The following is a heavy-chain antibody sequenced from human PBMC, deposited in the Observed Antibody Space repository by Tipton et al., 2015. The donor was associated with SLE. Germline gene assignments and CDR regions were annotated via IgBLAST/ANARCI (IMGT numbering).Heavy chain of an antibody. J-gene: IGHJ4*02. CDR1: GGSISSYY. V-gene: IGHV4-59*01. Sequence: TLSLTCTVSGGSISSYYWSWIRQPPGKGLEWTGYIYYSGSTNYNPSLKSRVTISVDTSKNQFSLKLSSVTAADTAVYHCAFLPGSSGGGYWGQGTLFTVSS. CDR3: AFLPGSSGGGY. D-gene: IGHD6-19*01. CDR2: IYYSGST.